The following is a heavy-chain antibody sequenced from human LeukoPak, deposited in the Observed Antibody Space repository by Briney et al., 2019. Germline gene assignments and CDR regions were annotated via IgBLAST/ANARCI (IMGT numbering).Heavy chain of an antibody. D-gene: IGHD1-26*01. CDR1: GYTFTSYG. J-gene: IGHJ3*02. V-gene: IGHV1-18*01. Sequence: PGASVTVSCKASGYTFTSYGISGVRQAPGEGGEWVGWISAYNGSTNYAQKLQGRVTMTEDTSTDTAYMELSSLRSEDTAVYYCATGTRGSYPAADAFDIWGQGTMVTVSS. CDR3: ATGTRGSYPAADAFDI. CDR2: ISAYNGST.